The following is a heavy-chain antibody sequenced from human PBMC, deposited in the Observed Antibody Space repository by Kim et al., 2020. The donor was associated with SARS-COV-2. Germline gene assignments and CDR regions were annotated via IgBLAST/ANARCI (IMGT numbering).Heavy chain of an antibody. CDR3: ARETPVRGEYYFDY. Sequence: GGSLRLSCASSGFTFSSYWMHWVRQAPGKGLVWVSRVNRDGSTTNYADSVKGRFTISRYNAKNTLYLQMNSLRAEDTAVYYCARETPVRGEYYFDYWGQGILVTVSS. V-gene: IGHV3-74*01. D-gene: IGHD3-10*01. J-gene: IGHJ4*02. CDR2: VNRDGSTT. CDR1: GFTFSSYW.